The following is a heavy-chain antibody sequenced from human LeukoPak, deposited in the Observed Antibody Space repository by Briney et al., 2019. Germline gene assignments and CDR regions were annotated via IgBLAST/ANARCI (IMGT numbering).Heavy chain of an antibody. V-gene: IGHV4-59*01. D-gene: IGHD5-18*01. J-gene: IGHJ4*02. CDR2: IFYTGST. CDR1: GASISSYW. Sequence: PSETLSLTCTVSGASISSYWWSWIRQPPGKGPEWIAYIFYTGSTNYNPSLKSRVTISVDTSKNQFSLKLSSVTAADTAVYYCARVVSVDTAMVIEDYFDYWGQGTLVTVSS. CDR3: ARVVSVDTAMVIEDYFDY.